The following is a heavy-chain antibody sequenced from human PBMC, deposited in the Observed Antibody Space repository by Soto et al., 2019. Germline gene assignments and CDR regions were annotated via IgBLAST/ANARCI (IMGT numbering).Heavy chain of an antibody. D-gene: IGHD2-15*01. CDR3: VRGGGGGLVDH. CDR1: GFTFGDSY. CDR2: ISPGSRYP. V-gene: IGHV3-11*06. J-gene: IGHJ4*02. Sequence: KAGGSLRLSCAGSGFTFGDSYMSWIRQAPGKGLEWLSYISPGSRYPAYADSVKGRFTISRDNAKRSLYLQMMSLTAEDTAIYYCVRGGGGGLVDHWGQGKMGTASA.